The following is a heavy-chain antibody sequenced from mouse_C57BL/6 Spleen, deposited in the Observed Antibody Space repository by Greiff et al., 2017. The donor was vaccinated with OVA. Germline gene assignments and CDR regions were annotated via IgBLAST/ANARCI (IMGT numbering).Heavy chain of an antibody. D-gene: IGHD1-1*01. V-gene: IGHV14-1*01. CDR3: TTLITTVVGNWYFDV. J-gene: IGHJ1*03. CDR2: IDPEDGDT. Sequence: EVQLHQSGAELVRPGASVKLSCTASGFNIKDYYMHWVKQRPEQGLEWIGRIDPEDGDTEYAPKFQGKATMTADTSSNTAYLQLSSLTSEDTAVYYCTTLITTVVGNWYFDVWGTGTTVTVSS. CDR1: GFNIKDYY.